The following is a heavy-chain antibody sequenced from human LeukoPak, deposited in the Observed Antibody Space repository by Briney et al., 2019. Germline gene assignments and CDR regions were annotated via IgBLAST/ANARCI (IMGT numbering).Heavy chain of an antibody. J-gene: IGHJ4*02. CDR3: AISTDPYPPLFDY. CDR1: GGTFSSYA. D-gene: IGHD6-13*01. V-gene: IGHV1-69*05. CDR2: IIPIFGTA. Sequence: SVKVSCKASGGTFSSYAISWVRQAPGQGLEWMGGIIPIFGTANYAQKFQGRVTITTDESTSTAYKELSSLRSEDTAVYYCAISTDPYPPLFDYWGQGTLVTVSS.